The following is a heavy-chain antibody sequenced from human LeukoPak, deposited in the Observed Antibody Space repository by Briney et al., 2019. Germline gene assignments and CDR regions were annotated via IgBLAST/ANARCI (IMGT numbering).Heavy chain of an antibody. J-gene: IGHJ5*02. Sequence: ASVKVSCKASGGTFSSYAISWVRQAPGQGLEWMGGIIPIFGTANYAQKFQGRVTITTDESTSTAYMELSSLRSEDTAVYYCARGYCSSTSCYTVGWFDPWGQGTLVTVSS. CDR1: GGTFSSYA. V-gene: IGHV1-69*05. CDR3: ARGYCSSTSCYTVGWFDP. CDR2: IIPIFGTA. D-gene: IGHD2-2*01.